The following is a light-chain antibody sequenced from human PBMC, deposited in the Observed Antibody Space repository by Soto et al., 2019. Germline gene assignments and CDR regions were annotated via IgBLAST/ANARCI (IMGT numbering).Light chain of an antibody. J-gene: IGKJ1*01. CDR1: QSVSSK. Sequence: EIVMTQSPVTLSVSPGERATLSCRASQSVSSKLAWYQQKPGQAPSLLIYDASTRAPGVPARFSGSGSGTGFTLTSSSLQSEDVAFYSGQHYNNWPAFGQGTKVEIK. CDR2: DAS. CDR3: QHYNNWPA. V-gene: IGKV3-15*01.